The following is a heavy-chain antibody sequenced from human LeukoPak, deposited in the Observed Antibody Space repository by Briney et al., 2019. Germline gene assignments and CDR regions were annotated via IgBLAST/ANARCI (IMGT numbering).Heavy chain of an antibody. CDR3: ARKGSPGYSYGNGHDY. J-gene: IGHJ4*01. D-gene: IGHD5-18*01. CDR1: GCSIGSYY. Sequence: PSETLSLTCTVSGCSIGSYYWSWIRQPPGKGLEWIGYIYYSGSTNYNPSLKSRVTMSVDTSKNQFSLKLSSVTAADTAVYYCARKGSPGYSYGNGHDYWGQGTLVTVSS. CDR2: IYYSGST. V-gene: IGHV4-59*01.